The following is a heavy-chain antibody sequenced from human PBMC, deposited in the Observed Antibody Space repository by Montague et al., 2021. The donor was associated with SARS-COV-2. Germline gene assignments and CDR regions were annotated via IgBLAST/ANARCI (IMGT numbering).Heavy chain of an antibody. J-gene: IGHJ4*02. CDR3: ARKTSRGLTIFGVVTASYCFDY. V-gene: IGHV4-39*01. D-gene: IGHD3-3*01. Sequence: SETLSLTCTVSGGSISSSSYFWGWIRQPPGKGLEWIGSIYYSGSTYYNPSLKSRVTISVDTSKNQFSLKLSSVTGADTAVFYCARKTSRGLTIFGVVTASYCFDYWGQGTLVTVSS. CDR2: IYYSGST. CDR1: GGSISSSSYF.